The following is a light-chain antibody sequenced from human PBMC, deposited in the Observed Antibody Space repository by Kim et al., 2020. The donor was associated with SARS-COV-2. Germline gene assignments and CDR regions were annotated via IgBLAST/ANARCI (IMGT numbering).Light chain of an antibody. J-gene: IGLJ2*01. CDR1: KLGDKY. CDR3: QAWDSSTVV. Sequence: SVSPGQTASITCAGDKLGDKYACWYQLKPGQSPVLVIYQDSKRPSGIPERFSGSNSGNTATLTISGTQAMDEADYYCQAWDSSTVVFGGGTQLTVL. V-gene: IGLV3-1*01. CDR2: QDS.